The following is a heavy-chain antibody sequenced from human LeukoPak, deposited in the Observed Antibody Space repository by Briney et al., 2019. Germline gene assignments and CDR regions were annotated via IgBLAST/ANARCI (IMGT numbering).Heavy chain of an antibody. J-gene: IGHJ4*02. V-gene: IGHV3-64*04. Sequence: GGSLRLSCSASGFPFSSYAMHWVRQAPGKGLEYVSAISDSGGSTYYADSVKGRFTISRDNSKNTLYLQMNSLRAEDTAVYYCAREGGYDPFEYWGQGTLVTVSS. CDR2: ISDSGGST. D-gene: IGHD5-12*01. CDR1: GFPFSSYA. CDR3: AREGGYDPFEY.